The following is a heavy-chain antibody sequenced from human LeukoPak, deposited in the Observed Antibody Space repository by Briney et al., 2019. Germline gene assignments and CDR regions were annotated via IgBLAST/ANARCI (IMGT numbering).Heavy chain of an antibody. CDR3: ARYGSIAAAGTFDY. Sequence: GGSRRLSCAASGFTFSSYWMSWGHQPPGKGLEWAANVKQDGSEKYYVDSVKGRFTISRDNAKNSLYLQMNSLRAEHTAVYYCARYGSIAAAGTFDYWGQGTLVTVSS. V-gene: IGHV3-7*04. J-gene: IGHJ4*02. CDR2: VKQDGSEK. D-gene: IGHD6-13*01. CDR1: GFTFSSYW.